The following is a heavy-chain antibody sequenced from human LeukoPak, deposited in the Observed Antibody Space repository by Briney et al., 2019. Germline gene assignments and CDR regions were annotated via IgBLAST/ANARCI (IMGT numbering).Heavy chain of an antibody. J-gene: IGHJ4*02. CDR2: ISYDESNK. Sequence: GRSLRLSCAASGFTFSSYAMHWVRQAPGKGLEWVAVISYDESNKWYADSVKGRFTVSRDNSKNTLYLQMNSLRDEDTAVYYCARDKAATGTFTDYWGQGTLVTVS. CDR1: GFTFSSYA. D-gene: IGHD6-13*01. CDR3: ARDKAATGTFTDY. V-gene: IGHV3-30-3*01.